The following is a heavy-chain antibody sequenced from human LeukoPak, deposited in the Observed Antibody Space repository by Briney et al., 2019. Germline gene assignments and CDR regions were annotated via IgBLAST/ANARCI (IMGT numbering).Heavy chain of an antibody. CDR3: ARDIVAGPRDY. CDR1: GFTFDDYA. D-gene: IGHD6-19*01. Sequence: GGSLRLSCTASGFTFDDYAMHWVRQAPGKGLEWVSSISSSSSYIYYADSVKGRFTISRDNAKNSLYLQMNSLRAEDTAVYYCARDIVAGPRDYWGQGALVTVSS. J-gene: IGHJ4*02. V-gene: IGHV3-21*01. CDR2: ISSSSSYI.